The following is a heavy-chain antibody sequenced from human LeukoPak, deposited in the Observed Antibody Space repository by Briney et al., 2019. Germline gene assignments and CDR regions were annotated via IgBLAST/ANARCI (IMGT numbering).Heavy chain of an antibody. Sequence: GASVKVSCKASGGTFSSYAISWVRQAPGQGLEWMGWISAYNGNTNYAQRLQGRVTMTTDTSTSTAYMELRSLRSDDTAVYYCARDHSGAYYYDSSGRFDYWGQGTLVTVSS. CDR1: GGTFSSYA. D-gene: IGHD3-22*01. V-gene: IGHV1-18*01. J-gene: IGHJ4*02. CDR2: ISAYNGNT. CDR3: ARDHSGAYYYDSSGRFDY.